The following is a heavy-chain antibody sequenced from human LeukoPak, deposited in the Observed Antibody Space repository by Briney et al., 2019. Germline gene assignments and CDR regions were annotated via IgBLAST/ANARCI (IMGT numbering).Heavy chain of an antibody. V-gene: IGHV4-4*02. CDR2: IYLRGNT. CDR1: GGSITSSNW. D-gene: IGHD3-10*01. Sequence: SETLSLTCAISGGSITSSNWWTWVRQPPGKGLEWVGEIYLRGNTNYNPSLESRVSISVDESKTQLSLRLESVTAADTAVYYCARDRRITMVRGVIQEFDPWGQGTLVTVSS. J-gene: IGHJ5*02. CDR3: ARDRRITMVRGVIQEFDP.